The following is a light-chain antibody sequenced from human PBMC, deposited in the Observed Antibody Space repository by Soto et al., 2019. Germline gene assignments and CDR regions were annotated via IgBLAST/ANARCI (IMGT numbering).Light chain of an antibody. CDR3: QLHEPSLSGYT. Sequence: EVLLTQSPGTLSLSPGERATLSCRASQSVSSSYLAWYQQKSGHAPRLLIYGVSSRATGIPDRFSGSGSGTYVKLIISTLEREDLAVYYGQLHEPSLSGYTFGQGTKLEIK. J-gene: IGKJ2*01. CDR1: QSVSSSY. V-gene: IGKV3-20*01. CDR2: GVS.